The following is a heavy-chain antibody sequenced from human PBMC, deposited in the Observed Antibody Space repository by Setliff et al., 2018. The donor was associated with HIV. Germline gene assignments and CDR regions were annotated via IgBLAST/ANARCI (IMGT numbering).Heavy chain of an antibody. CDR2: INLSRST. CDR3: ASFLVTTVTNQDY. V-gene: IGHV4-39*07. CDR1: GDSISRSRYY. J-gene: IGHJ4*02. Sequence: PSETLSLTCVVSGDSISRSRYYWGWIRQPPGKGLEWIGEINLSRSTDYNPSLKSRVTISVDTSKNQFSLKLTSVTAADTAIYYCASFLVTTVTNQDYWGQGTPVTVSS. D-gene: IGHD4-17*01.